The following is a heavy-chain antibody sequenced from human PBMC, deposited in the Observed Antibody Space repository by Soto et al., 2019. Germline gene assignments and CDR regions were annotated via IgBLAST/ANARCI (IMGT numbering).Heavy chain of an antibody. D-gene: IGHD1-26*01. CDR1: GFTFNSYG. CDR3: ARTRSAWSDFHYYSLDV. Sequence: ESGGGVVQPGRSLRLSCAASGFTFNSYGMHWVRQGPGNGLEWVAFISSDSTKTYYADSVKGRFTISRDNSNSALYVQMNSLTGEDTAVYYCARTRSAWSDFHYYSLDVWGQGTTVTVSS. J-gene: IGHJ6*02. CDR2: ISSDSTKT. V-gene: IGHV3-30*03.